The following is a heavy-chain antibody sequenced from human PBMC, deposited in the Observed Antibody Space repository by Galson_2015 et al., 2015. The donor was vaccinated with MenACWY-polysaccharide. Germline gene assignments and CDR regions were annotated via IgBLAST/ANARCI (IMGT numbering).Heavy chain of an antibody. J-gene: IGHJ6*02. V-gene: IGHV1-8*01. Sequence: QSGAEVKKPGESLRSSCKASGYTFTTYNINWVRQATGQGLEWMGWMNPNSGNTGYAQKFQGRVTMTTDTFTSTGYMELGSLTSDDTAVYYCARDVGVGAGYGMDVWGQGTTVTVSS. CDR2: MNPNSGNT. CDR3: ARDVGVGAGYGMDV. D-gene: IGHD1-26*01. CDR1: GYTFTTYN.